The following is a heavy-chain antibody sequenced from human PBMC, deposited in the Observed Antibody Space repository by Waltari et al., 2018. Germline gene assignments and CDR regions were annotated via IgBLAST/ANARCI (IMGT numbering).Heavy chain of an antibody. CDR2: IYYSGST. Sequence: QVQLQQWGAGLLKPSETLSLTCAVYGGSFSGYYWSWIRQLPGKGLEWIGYIYYSGSTNYNPSLKSRVTISVDTSKNQFSLKLSSVTAADTAVYYCARDLIYGEVAFDIWAKGQWSPSLQ. CDR1: GGSFSGYY. D-gene: IGHD4-17*01. CDR3: ARDLIYGEVAFDI. V-gene: IGHV4-34*11. J-gene: IGHJ3*02.